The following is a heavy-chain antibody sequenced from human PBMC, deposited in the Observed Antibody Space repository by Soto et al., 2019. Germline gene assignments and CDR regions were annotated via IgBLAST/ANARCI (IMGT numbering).Heavy chain of an antibody. J-gene: IGHJ5*01. CDR1: GFSFCLYT. CDR3: TRAHEVAWFDS. CDR2: ITNRGTHT. D-gene: IGHD2-15*01. V-gene: IGHV3-21*06. Sequence: GWSLRLSCTASGFSFCLYTMNWVRQAPGKGLQWVASITNRGTHTYSADPVKGRFTISRDNDKNSLYLQMNNLRAEDTATYYCTRAHEVAWFDSWGLGTLVTVSS.